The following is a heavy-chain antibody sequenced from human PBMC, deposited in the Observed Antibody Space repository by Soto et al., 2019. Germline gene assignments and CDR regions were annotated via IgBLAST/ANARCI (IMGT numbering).Heavy chain of an antibody. D-gene: IGHD2-15*01. CDR3: AKDRRDGDFMHILVVDF. CDR1: GFSLSSYA. V-gene: IGHV3-30*18. Sequence: QVRLVESGGGVVQPGGSLRLSCATSGFSLSSYAMHWVRQAPGKGLEWVALMSYDETKKYYEYSVKGRFTITRDTSKNTLFLQMNNLRVEDTAVYYCAKDRRDGDFMHILVVDFWGQGALVTVSS. J-gene: IGHJ4*02. CDR2: MSYDETKK.